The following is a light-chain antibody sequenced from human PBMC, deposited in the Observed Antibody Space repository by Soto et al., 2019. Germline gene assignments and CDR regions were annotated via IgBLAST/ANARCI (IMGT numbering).Light chain of an antibody. CDR3: QQYNTHSYT. CDR1: QRISIW. V-gene: IGKV1-5*03. Sequence: DVQMTQSPSTLSASVGDTVTITYRASQRISIWLAWYQQKPGKAPKLLIYKASNLENGVPSRFSGSGSGTEFTLTISSLQPDDFATYFCQQYNTHSYTFGQGTKLEIK. J-gene: IGKJ2*01. CDR2: KAS.